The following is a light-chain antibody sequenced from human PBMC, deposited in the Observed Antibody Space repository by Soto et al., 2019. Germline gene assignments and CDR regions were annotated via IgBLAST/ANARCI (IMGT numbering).Light chain of an antibody. J-gene: IGKJ5*01. CDR1: QSIITY. V-gene: IGKV1-39*01. Sequence: DIQMTQSPSSLSASVGNIVNITGRASQSIITYLNCYQKKPGKAPNLLIYDASRLQSGVPSRFSGSGGGTDFTLSISSVQPEDFATYFCQQSYMDPITFGQGTRLEIK. CDR3: QQSYMDPIT. CDR2: DAS.